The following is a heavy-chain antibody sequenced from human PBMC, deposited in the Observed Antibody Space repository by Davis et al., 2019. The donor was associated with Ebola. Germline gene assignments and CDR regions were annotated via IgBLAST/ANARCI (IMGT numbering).Heavy chain of an antibody. J-gene: IGHJ6*02. CDR2: INPSGGST. V-gene: IGHV1-46*01. Sequence: ASVKVSCKASGYTFTSYAMHWVRQAPGQGLEWMGLINPSGGSTSYAQKFQGRVTMTRDTSTSTVYMELSSLRSEDTAVYYCARRSSWANYYYYGMDVWGQGTTVTVSS. CDR1: GYTFTSYA. D-gene: IGHD6-13*01. CDR3: ARRSSWANYYYYGMDV.